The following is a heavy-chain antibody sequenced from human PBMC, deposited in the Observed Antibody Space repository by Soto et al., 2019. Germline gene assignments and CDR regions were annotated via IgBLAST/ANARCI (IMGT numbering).Heavy chain of an antibody. J-gene: IGHJ4*02. D-gene: IGHD2-15*01. CDR2: INAGNGNT. Sequence: QVQLVQSGAEVKKPGASVKVSCKASGYTFTSYAMHWVRQAPGQRLEWMGWINAGNGNTKYSQKFQGRVTITRDTSARTAYMELSSLRSEDTAVYYCARDYLGYCSGGSCYSSGSIDYWGQGTLVTVSS. CDR3: ARDYLGYCSGGSCYSSGSIDY. V-gene: IGHV1-3*01. CDR1: GYTFTSYA.